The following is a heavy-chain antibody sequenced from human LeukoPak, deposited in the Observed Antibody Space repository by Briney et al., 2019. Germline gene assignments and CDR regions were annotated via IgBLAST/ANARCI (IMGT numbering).Heavy chain of an antibody. CDR2: IYSGGST. CDR1: GFTVSSNY. J-gene: IGHJ6*03. V-gene: IGHV3-53*01. CDR3: CSSWKDYYYYYMDV. Sequence: GGSLRLSCAASGFTVSSNYMSWVRQAPGKGLEWVSVIYSGGSTYYADSVKGRFTISRDNSKNTLYLQMNSLRAEDTAVYYCCSSWKDYYYYYMDVWGKGTTVTVSS. D-gene: IGHD6-13*01.